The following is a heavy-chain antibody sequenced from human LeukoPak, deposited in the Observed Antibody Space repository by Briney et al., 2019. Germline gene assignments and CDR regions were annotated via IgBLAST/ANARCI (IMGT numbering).Heavy chain of an antibody. V-gene: IGHV1-18*04. J-gene: IGHJ4*02. Sequence: GASVKVSCKASGYTFTSYGISWVRQAPGQGLEWMGWISPNNGNTNYAQKLQGRVTMTTDTSTSTAYMELRSLRSDDTAVYYCARDPTYYDILPGYQGFAYWGQGTLATVSS. CDR2: ISPNNGNT. D-gene: IGHD3-9*01. CDR3: ARDPTYYDILPGYQGFAY. CDR1: GYTFTSYG.